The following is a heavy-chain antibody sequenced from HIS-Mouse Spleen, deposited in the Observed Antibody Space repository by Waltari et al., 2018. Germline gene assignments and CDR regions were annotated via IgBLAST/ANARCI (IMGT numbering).Heavy chain of an antibody. CDR3: ARGASWSYYLVSVSDY. Sequence: EVQLVESGGGLVQPGGSLRLSCAASGFTFSSYSMNWVRQAPGKGLEWVSYFRSRSSTIYYPDSVKGRFTISRDNAKNSLYLQMNSLRAEDTAVYYCARGASWSYYLVSVSDYWGQGTLVTVSS. V-gene: IGHV3-48*01. D-gene: IGHD1-26*01. J-gene: IGHJ4*02. CDR1: GFTFSSYS. CDR2: FRSRSSTI.